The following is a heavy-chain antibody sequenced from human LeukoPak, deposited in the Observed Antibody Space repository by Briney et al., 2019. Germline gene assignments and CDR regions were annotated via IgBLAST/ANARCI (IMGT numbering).Heavy chain of an antibody. V-gene: IGHV4-34*01. J-gene: IGHJ1*01. Sequence: PSETLSLTCAVYGGSFSGYYWSWIRQPPGKGLEWIGEINHSGSTNYNPSLKSRVTISVDTSKNQFSLKLSSVTAADTAVYYCARGPRPGIAAAGTGYFQHWGQGTLVTVSS. CDR2: INHSGST. CDR1: GGSFSGYY. CDR3: ARGPRPGIAAAGTGYFQH. D-gene: IGHD6-13*01.